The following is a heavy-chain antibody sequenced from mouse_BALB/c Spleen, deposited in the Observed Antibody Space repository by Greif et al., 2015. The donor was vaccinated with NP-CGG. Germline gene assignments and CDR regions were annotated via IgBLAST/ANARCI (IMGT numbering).Heavy chain of an antibody. CDR2: IYPGNSDT. J-gene: IGHJ1*01. Sequence: EVQLQESGTVLARPGASVKMSCKASGYSFTSYWMHWVKQRPGQGLEWIGAIYPGNSDTSYNQKFKGKAKLTAVTSASTAYMELSSLTNEDSAVYYCARAYYRTSYWYFDVWGAGTTVTVSS. CDR1: GYSFTSYW. V-gene: IGHV1-5*01. CDR3: ARAYYRTSYWYFDV. D-gene: IGHD2-14*01.